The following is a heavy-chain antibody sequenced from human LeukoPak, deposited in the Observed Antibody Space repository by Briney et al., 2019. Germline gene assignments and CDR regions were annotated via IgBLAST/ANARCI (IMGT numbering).Heavy chain of an antibody. J-gene: IGHJ3*02. CDR1: GFTFSSYS. Sequence: GGSLRLSCAASGFTFSSYSMNWVRQAPGKGLEWVSYISSSSSTIYYADSVKGRFTISRDNAKNSLYLQMNSLRAEDTAVYYCARAAYCGSSTSCYREDAFDIWGQGTMVTVSS. D-gene: IGHD2-2*02. CDR3: ARAAYCGSSTSCYREDAFDI. CDR2: ISSSSSTI. V-gene: IGHV3-48*04.